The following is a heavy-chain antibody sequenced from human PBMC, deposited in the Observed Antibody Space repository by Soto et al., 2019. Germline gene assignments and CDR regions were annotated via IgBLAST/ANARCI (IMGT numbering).Heavy chain of an antibody. D-gene: IGHD6-19*01. Sequence: SETLSLTCTVSGGSVSSGSYYWSWIRQPPGKGLEWIGYIYYSGSTNYNPSLKSRVTISVDTSKNQFSLKLSSVTAADTAVYYCARDYEARRWLDPGGYYYYGMDVWGQGTTVTVSS. CDR1: GGSVSSGSYY. V-gene: IGHV4-61*01. CDR3: ARDYEARRWLDPGGYYYYGMDV. J-gene: IGHJ6*02. CDR2: IYYSGST.